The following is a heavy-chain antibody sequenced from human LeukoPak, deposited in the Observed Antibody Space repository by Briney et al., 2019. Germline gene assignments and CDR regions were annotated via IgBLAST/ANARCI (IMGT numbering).Heavy chain of an antibody. Sequence: SGPTLVKPTQTLMLTCTFSGYSLSARGVGVGWIRQPPGKALEWLALIYWDDDKRYSPSLKSRLTITKDTSKNQVVLTMTNMDPVDTAPNYCAHRQNYYDSSIFDYWGQGTLVTVSS. V-gene: IGHV2-5*02. D-gene: IGHD3-22*01. CDR1: GYSLSARGVG. CDR3: AHRQNYYDSSIFDY. J-gene: IGHJ4*02. CDR2: IYWDDDK.